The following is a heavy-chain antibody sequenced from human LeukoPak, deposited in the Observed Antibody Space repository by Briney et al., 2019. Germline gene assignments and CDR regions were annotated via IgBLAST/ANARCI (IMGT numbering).Heavy chain of an antibody. CDR2: FDPEDGET. Sequence: ASVKVSCKVSGYTLTELSMHWVRQAPGKALEWVGGFDPEDGETIYAQKFQGRVTMTEDTSTDTAYMELSSLRSEDTDVYYCSTRSEAVADPSDVFDIWGQGTMVTVSS. V-gene: IGHV1-24*01. CDR3: STRSEAVADPSDVFDI. CDR1: GYTLTELS. J-gene: IGHJ3*02. D-gene: IGHD6-19*01.